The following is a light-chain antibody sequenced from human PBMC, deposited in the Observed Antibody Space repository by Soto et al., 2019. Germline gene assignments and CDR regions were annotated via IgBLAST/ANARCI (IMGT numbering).Light chain of an antibody. J-gene: IGKJ2*01. CDR1: QTVSSY. CDR2: DTS. Sequence: EVVLTQSPATLSLSPGERATLSCRASQTVSSYLVWYQQKPGQPPRLLIYDTSNRATGIPARFSGAGSATDFTLTISSLEPEDFAMYYCQQRSNWPYTFGQGTKLEIK. V-gene: IGKV3-11*01. CDR3: QQRSNWPYT.